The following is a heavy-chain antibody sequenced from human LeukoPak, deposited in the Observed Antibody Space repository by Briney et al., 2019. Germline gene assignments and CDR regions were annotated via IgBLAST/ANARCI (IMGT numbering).Heavy chain of an antibody. Sequence: GGSLRLSCAVSGFTFSSYSMNWVRQAPGKGLEWVAVISYDGSNKYYADSVKGRFTISRDNSKNTLYLQMNSLRAEDTAVYYCARDLRAVAGKAYWGQGTLVTVSS. CDR1: GFTFSSYS. CDR2: ISYDGSNK. J-gene: IGHJ4*02. V-gene: IGHV3-30*03. CDR3: ARDLRAVAGKAY. D-gene: IGHD6-19*01.